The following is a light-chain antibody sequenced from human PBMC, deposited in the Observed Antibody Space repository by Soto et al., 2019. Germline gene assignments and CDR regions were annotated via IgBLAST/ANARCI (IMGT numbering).Light chain of an antibody. Sequence: EIVMTQSPGTLSLSPGERATISCRASQSVSSSYLAWYQQKPGQAPRLLIYGASSRATGIPDRFSGSGSGTDFTLTISRLEPEDFAVYYCQQYGSSPRTFGQGTTVAIK. V-gene: IGKV3-20*01. J-gene: IGKJ1*01. CDR1: QSVSSSY. CDR3: QQYGSSPRT. CDR2: GAS.